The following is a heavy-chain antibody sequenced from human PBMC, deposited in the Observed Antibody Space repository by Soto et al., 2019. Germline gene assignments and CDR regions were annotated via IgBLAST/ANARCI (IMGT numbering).Heavy chain of an antibody. D-gene: IGHD6-13*01. CDR2: ISYTGNT. V-gene: IGHV4-39*01. J-gene: IGHJ6*03. Sequence: LQESGPGLVKPSETLSLTCSVFGDSISSRCYYWAWIRRPPGMGLEWIASISYTGNTYYNPSLTSRAAISGDTSKNQFSLKLSFVTAADTAVYYCARFSWYDGDSITNYYMDFWGNGATVTVSS. CDR1: GDSISSRCYY. CDR3: ARFSWYDGDSITNYYMDF.